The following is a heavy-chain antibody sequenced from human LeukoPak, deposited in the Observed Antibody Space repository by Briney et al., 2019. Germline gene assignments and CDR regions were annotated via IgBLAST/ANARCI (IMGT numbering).Heavy chain of an antibody. V-gene: IGHV4-31*03. Sequence: PSETLSLTCTVSGGSISSGAYYWNWIRQHPGKGLEWIGYIYYSGSTYYNPSLKSRVTMSVDTSKNQFSLKLSSVTAADTAVYYCAREVIEDWFDPWGQGTLVTVSS. CDR1: GGSISSGAYY. CDR2: IYYSGST. J-gene: IGHJ5*02. CDR3: AREVIEDWFDP. D-gene: IGHD2/OR15-2a*01.